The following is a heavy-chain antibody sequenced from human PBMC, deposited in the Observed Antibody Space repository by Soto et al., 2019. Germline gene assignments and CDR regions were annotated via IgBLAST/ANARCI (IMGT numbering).Heavy chain of an antibody. CDR3: AKDLGDYVWGSYRFDY. D-gene: IGHD3-16*02. J-gene: IGHJ4*02. CDR2: ISGSGGST. Sequence: EVQLLESGGGLVQPGGSLRLSCAASGFTFSSYAMSWVRQAPGKGLEWVSAISGSGGSTYYADSVKGRFTISRDNSKNTLYLQMNSLRAEDTAVYYCAKDLGDYVWGSYRFDYWGQGTLVTVSS. V-gene: IGHV3-23*01. CDR1: GFTFSSYA.